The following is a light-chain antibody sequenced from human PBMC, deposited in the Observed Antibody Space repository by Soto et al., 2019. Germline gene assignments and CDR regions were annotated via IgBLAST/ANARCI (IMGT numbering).Light chain of an antibody. Sequence: QSVLTQPASVSGSPGQSITISCTGASGDVGAYNYVSWYQQHPGKAPKLMIYDVSDRPSGVSNRFSGSKSGNTASLTISGLQPEDEADYYCSSYTSSRTVIFGGGTKLTVL. J-gene: IGLJ2*01. CDR1: SGDVGAYNY. CDR3: SSYTSSRTVI. V-gene: IGLV2-14*01. CDR2: DVS.